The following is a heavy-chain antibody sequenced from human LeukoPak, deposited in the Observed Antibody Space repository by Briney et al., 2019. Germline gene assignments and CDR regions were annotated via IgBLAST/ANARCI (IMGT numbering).Heavy chain of an antibody. J-gene: IGHJ4*02. Sequence: GGALRLSCVASTFTFSNSYMSWIRQAPGKGLEWISYISSSAGTIFYADSVEGRFTVSRDNTKNSLYLQMHALRADDTAVYYCARTIGTGPLGHFDYWGQGTLVTVSS. D-gene: IGHD3/OR15-3a*01. V-gene: IGHV3-11*01. CDR3: ARTIGTGPLGHFDY. CDR2: ISSSAGTI. CDR1: TFTFSNSY.